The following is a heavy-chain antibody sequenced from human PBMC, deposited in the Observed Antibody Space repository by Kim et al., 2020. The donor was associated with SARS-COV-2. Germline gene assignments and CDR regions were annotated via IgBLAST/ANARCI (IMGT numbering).Heavy chain of an antibody. J-gene: IGHJ4*02. CDR3: ASVYYDFWSGYYFDY. Sequence: GESLKISCKGSGYSFTSYWISWVRQMPGKGLEWMGRIDPSDSYTNYSPSFQGHVTISADKSISTAYLQWSSLKASDTAMYYCASVYYDFWSGYYFDYWGQGTLVTVSS. CDR1: GYSFTSYW. D-gene: IGHD3-3*01. CDR2: IDPSDSYT. V-gene: IGHV5-10-1*01.